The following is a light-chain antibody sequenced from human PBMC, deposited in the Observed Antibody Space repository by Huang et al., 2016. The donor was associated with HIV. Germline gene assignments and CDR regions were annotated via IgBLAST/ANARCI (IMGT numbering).Light chain of an antibody. J-gene: IGKJ2*01. V-gene: IGKV3-20*01. CDR2: GAS. Sequence: EILLTQSPGTLSLSPGERATLSCRASQSLSSSFLAWYQQKPGQAPSLLSYGASSRATGIPDRFSGSGSGTDFTLTISRLEPEDFAVYYCQQYAGSLYTFGQGTKVEIK. CDR1: QSLSSSF. CDR3: QQYAGSLYT.